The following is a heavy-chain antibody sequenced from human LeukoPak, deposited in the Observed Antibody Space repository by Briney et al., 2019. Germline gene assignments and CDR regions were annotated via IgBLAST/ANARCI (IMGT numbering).Heavy chain of an antibody. CDR3: AKDAGLPYSSSWHTAYYFDY. Sequence: GGSLRLSCAASGFTFDDYAMHWVRQAPGKCLEWVSGISWNSGSIGYADSVKGRFTISRDNAKNSLYLQMNSLRAEDTALYYCAKDAGLPYSSSWHTAYYFDYWGQGTLVTVSS. J-gene: IGHJ4*02. V-gene: IGHV3-9*01. D-gene: IGHD6-13*01. CDR1: GFTFDDYA. CDR2: ISWNSGSI.